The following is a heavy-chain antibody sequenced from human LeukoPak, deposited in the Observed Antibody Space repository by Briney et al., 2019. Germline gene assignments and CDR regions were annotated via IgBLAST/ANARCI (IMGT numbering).Heavy chain of an antibody. V-gene: IGHV4-59*12. Sequence: SETLSLTCTVSGGSISSYYWSWIRQPPGKGLEWIGYIYYSGSTNYNPSLKSRVTASVDTSKNQFSLKLSSVTAADTAVYYCARVRAWFDPWDQGTLVTVSS. CDR2: IYYSGST. CDR1: GGSISSYY. J-gene: IGHJ5*02. CDR3: ARVRAWFDP.